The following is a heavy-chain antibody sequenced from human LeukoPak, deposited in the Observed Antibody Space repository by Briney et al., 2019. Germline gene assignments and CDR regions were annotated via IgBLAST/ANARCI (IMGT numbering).Heavy chain of an antibody. CDR3: ARLQRVRAFDI. Sequence: TSETLSLTCTVSGGSISSSSYYWGWIRQPPGKGLEWIGSIYYSGSTYYNPSLKSRVTISVDTSKNQFSLKLSSVTAADTAVYYCARLQRVRAFDIWGQGTMVTVSS. CDR1: GGSISSSSYY. CDR2: IYYSGST. D-gene: IGHD4/OR15-4a*01. V-gene: IGHV4-39*01. J-gene: IGHJ3*02.